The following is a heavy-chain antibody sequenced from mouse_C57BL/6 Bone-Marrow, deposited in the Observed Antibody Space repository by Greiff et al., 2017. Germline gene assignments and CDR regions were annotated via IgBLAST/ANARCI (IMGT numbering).Heavy chain of an antibody. J-gene: IGHJ3*01. CDR2: IRNKANGYTT. CDR3: ARWDSSLAY. CDR1: GFTFTDYY. Sequence: EVQLQESGGGLVQPGGSLSLSCAASGFTFTDYYMSWVRQPPGKALEWLGFIRNKANGYTTEYSASVKGRFTISRDNSQSILYLQMNALRAEDSATYYCARWDSSLAYWGQGTLVTVSA. V-gene: IGHV7-3*01. D-gene: IGHD3-3*01.